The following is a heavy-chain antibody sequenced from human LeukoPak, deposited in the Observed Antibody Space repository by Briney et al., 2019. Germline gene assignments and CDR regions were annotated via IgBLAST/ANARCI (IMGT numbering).Heavy chain of an antibody. Sequence: ASVKVSCKASGYTFTSYGISCVRQAPGQGLEWMGWISAYNGNTNYAQKLQGRVTMTTDTSTSTAYMELRSLRSDDTAVYYCARDIEGSYGVDAFDIWGQGTMVTVSS. CDR3: ARDIEGSYGVDAFDI. D-gene: IGHD5-18*01. CDR1: GYTFTSYG. CDR2: ISAYNGNT. J-gene: IGHJ3*02. V-gene: IGHV1-18*01.